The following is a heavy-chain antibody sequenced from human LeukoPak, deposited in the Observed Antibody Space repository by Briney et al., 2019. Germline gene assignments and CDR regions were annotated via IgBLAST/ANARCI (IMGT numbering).Heavy chain of an antibody. V-gene: IGHV3-30*18. D-gene: IGHD2/OR15-2a*01. CDR2: ISYGGSNK. CDR1: GYPLSIYG. Sequence: PGRSLRLSCAASGYPLSIYGMHWVPKAPARGGEWVAAISYGGSNKCYADSVKGRLTLSRDNSKNTLYLQMNSLRGEDTAVYYCAKDVSALSHYYGMDVWGQGTRVTVSS. CDR3: AKDVSALSHYYGMDV. J-gene: IGHJ6*02.